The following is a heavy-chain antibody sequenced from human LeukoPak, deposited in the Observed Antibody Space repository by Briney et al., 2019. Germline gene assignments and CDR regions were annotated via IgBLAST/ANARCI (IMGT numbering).Heavy chain of an antibody. Sequence: SVKVSCKASGGTFSSYAISWVRQAPGQGLEWMGRIIPILGIANYAQKFQGRVTITADKSTSTAYMELSSLRSEDTAVYYCASALTVTNAFDIWGQGTMVTVSS. CDR3: ASALTVTNAFDI. J-gene: IGHJ3*02. V-gene: IGHV1-69*04. D-gene: IGHD4-11*01. CDR1: GGTFSSYA. CDR2: IIPILGIA.